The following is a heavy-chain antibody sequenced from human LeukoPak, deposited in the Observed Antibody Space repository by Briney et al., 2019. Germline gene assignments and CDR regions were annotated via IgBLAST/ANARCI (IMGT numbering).Heavy chain of an antibody. J-gene: IGHJ4*02. Sequence: PGGSLRLSCAASGFTFSNYNMNWVRQAPGKGLEWVSAISPSGGTTHYADSVKGRFTISRDNSNNTLYLQTNSLRAEDTALYYCAKDLYSSGSLRDFWGQGTLVTVSS. D-gene: IGHD6-19*01. CDR2: ISPSGGTT. CDR3: AKDLYSSGSLRDF. CDR1: GFTFSNYN. V-gene: IGHV3-23*01.